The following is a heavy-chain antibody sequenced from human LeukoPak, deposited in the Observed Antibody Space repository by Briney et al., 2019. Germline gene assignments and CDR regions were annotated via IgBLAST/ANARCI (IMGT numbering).Heavy chain of an antibody. Sequence: ASVKDSCKATGYTFTSYDINWVRQAPAQGLEWMGSMNPNSGNTGYAHKFQGTVTMTSNTAMSTAYMELSSLRSADTAIYDCAIGNVRTFVYWGQGTLVIVSS. D-gene: IGHD3-10*02. V-gene: IGHV1-8*01. J-gene: IGHJ4*02. CDR3: AIGNVRTFVY. CDR1: GYTFTSYD. CDR2: MNPNSGNT.